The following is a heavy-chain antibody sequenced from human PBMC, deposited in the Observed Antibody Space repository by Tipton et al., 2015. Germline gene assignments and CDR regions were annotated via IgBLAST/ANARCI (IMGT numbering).Heavy chain of an antibody. V-gene: IGHV4-39*01. CDR2: IYNNGST. J-gene: IGHJ4*02. CDR3: ARLGRWLEVDF. Sequence: TLSLTCTVSSGSINSSDDYWGWIRQPPGKGLEWIGNIYNNGSTYYNPSLKSRVSISVDTSNNQFSLRLSSVTAADTAVYYCARLGRWLEVDFWGQGTLVTVSS. CDR1: SGSINSSDDY. D-gene: IGHD5-24*01.